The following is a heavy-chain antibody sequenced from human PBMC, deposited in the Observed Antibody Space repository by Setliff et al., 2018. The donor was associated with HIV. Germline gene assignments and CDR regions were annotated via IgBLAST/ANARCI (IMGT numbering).Heavy chain of an antibody. CDR1: GFTFGDYA. D-gene: IGHD5-18*01. CDR2: IRSKAYGGTT. J-gene: IGHJ4*02. V-gene: IGHV3-49*04. CDR3: SARYSYGPQFDY. Sequence: GGSLRLSCTASGFTFGDYAMNWVRQAPGKGLEWVGFIRSKAYGGTTEYAASVKGRFTISSDDSKSIAYLQMNSLKTEDTAMYYCSARYSYGPQFDYWGQGTLVTVSS.